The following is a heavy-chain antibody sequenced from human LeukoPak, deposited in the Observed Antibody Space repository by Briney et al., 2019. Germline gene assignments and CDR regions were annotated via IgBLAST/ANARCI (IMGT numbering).Heavy chain of an antibody. V-gene: IGHV3-53*01. CDR1: GFTVSSNY. J-gene: IGHJ3*02. CDR3: TTDLRIPDAFDI. D-gene: IGHD5-18*01. Sequence: GGSLRLSCAASGFTVSSNYMSWVRQAPGKGLEWVSVIYSGGSTYYADSVKGRFTISRDNSKNTLYLQMNSLRAEDTAVYYCTTDLRIPDAFDIWGQGTMVTVSS. CDR2: IYSGGST.